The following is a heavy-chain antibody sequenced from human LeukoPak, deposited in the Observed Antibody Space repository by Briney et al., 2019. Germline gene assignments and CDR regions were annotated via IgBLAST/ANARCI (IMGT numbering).Heavy chain of an antibody. V-gene: IGHV3-20*04. D-gene: IGHD4-17*01. CDR1: GFTFDDYG. CDR3: ARLSTVNYYYYYYMDV. CDR2: INWNGGST. Sequence: PGGSLRLSCAASGFTFDDYGMSWVRQAPGKGLEWVSGINWNGGSTGYADSVKGRFTTSRDNAKNSLYLQMNSLRAEDTALYYCARLSTVNYYYYYYMDVWGKGTTVTVSS. J-gene: IGHJ6*03.